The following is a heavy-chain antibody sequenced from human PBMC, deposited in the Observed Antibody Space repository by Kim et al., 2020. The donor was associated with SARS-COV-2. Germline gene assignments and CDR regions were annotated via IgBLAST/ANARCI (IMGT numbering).Heavy chain of an antibody. Sequence: GGSLRLSCAASGFTFSSYAMSWVRQAPGKGLEWVSAISGSGGSTYYADSVKGRFTISRENSKNTLYLQMNSLRAEDTAVYYCAKSFGHNYYGSGSYYDYFDYWGQGTLVTVSS. V-gene: IGHV3-23*01. CDR3: AKSFGHNYYGSGSYYDYFDY. CDR1: GFTFSSYA. J-gene: IGHJ4*02. CDR2: ISGSGGST. D-gene: IGHD3-10*01.